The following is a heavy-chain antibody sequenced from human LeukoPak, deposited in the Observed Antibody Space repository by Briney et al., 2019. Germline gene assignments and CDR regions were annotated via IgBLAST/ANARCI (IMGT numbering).Heavy chain of an antibody. Sequence: ASVKVSCKAPGYTFTNYGITWVRQAPGQGLEWMGWISGYNGNTAYAQNLQGRVTMTTDTSTSTAYMELRSLRSDDTAVYYCVGESDSDVFDIWGQGTMVTVSS. D-gene: IGHD2-21*01. CDR3: VGESDSDVFDI. V-gene: IGHV1-18*01. CDR2: ISGYNGNT. CDR1: GYTFTNYG. J-gene: IGHJ3*02.